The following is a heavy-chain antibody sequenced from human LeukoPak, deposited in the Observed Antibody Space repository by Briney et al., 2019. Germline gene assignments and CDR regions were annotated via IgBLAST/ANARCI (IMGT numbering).Heavy chain of an antibody. CDR2: IYYSGST. V-gene: IGHV4-59*08. J-gene: IGHJ4*02. CDR3: ARHYPYGSGSYSPFYFDY. Sequence: SETLSLTCTVSGDSISSYYWSWTRQPPGKGLEWIGYIYYSGSTNYNPSLKSRVTISVDTSKNQFSLKLSSVTAADTGVFYCARHYPYGSGSYSPFYFDYWGQGTLVTVSS. CDR1: GDSISSYY. D-gene: IGHD3-10*01.